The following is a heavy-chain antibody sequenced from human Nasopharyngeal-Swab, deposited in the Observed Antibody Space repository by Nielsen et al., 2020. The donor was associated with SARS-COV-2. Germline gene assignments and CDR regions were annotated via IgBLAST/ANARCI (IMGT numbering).Heavy chain of an antibody. CDR3: ARARTEYGDYADYFDY. D-gene: IGHD4-17*01. J-gene: IGHJ4*02. Sequence: GGSLRLSCAASGFTFSSDWMSWVRQAPGKGLEWVANIKQDGSEKYYVDSVKGRFTISRDNAKNSLYLQMNSLRAEDTAVYYCARARTEYGDYADYFDYWGQGTLVTVSS. CDR2: IKQDGSEK. V-gene: IGHV3-7*05. CDR1: GFTFSSDW.